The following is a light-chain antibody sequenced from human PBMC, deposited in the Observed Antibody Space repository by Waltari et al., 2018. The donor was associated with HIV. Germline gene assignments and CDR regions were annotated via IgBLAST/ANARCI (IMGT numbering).Light chain of an antibody. J-gene: IGLJ2*01. Sequence: QSALTQPPSASGSPGQSVTISCTGTSSDVGSYHFFSWYKQHPGKAPKLLIFEVSKRPSGVPDRFSGSKSGNTASLTVSGLQPEDEADYYCSSYAGSNNLLFGGGTKLTVL. CDR2: EVS. CDR1: SSDVGSYHF. V-gene: IGLV2-8*01. CDR3: SSYAGSNNLL.